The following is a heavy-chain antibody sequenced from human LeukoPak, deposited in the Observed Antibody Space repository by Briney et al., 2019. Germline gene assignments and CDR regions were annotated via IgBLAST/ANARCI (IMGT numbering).Heavy chain of an antibody. J-gene: IGHJ6*02. V-gene: IGHV3-23*01. CDR3: ARGYYYGMDV. Sequence: GGSLRLSCAASGFTFSSYAMSWVRQAPGKGLEWVSAISGSGDSTYYADSVKGRFTISRDNSKNTLYLQMNGLRAEDTAVYYCARGYYYGMDVWGQGTTVTVSS. CDR1: GFTFSSYA. CDR2: ISGSGDST.